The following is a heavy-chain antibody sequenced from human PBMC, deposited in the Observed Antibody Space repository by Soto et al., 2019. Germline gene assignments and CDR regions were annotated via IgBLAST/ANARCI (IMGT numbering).Heavy chain of an antibody. CDR3: TRAYGAETFDF. J-gene: IGHJ5*01. CDR1: GYTISVYV. V-gene: IGHV1-8*02. CDR2: MNPNSGNT. D-gene: IGHD3-10*01. Sequence: ASSVKVSCKASGYTISVYVIDCVRQAPGHGLEWMGWMNPNSGNTGYAQNFRGRVTMTQNTAIGTAYMELSSLRSDDTATYYCTRAYGAETFDFWGQGTRVTVSS.